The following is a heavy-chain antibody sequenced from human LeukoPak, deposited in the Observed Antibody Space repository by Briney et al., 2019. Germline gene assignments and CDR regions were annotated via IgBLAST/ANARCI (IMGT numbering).Heavy chain of an antibody. CDR3: ARPYYYDSRIDP. V-gene: IGHV4-30-4*01. J-gene: IGHJ5*02. CDR2: TYYSGST. D-gene: IGHD3-22*01. Sequence: SETLSLTCTVSGVSISSGDYYWSWIRQPPGKGLEWIGYTYYSGSTYYNPSLKSRVTISVDTSKNQFSLKLSSVTAADTAVYYCARPYYYDSRIDPWGQGTRVTVSS. CDR1: GVSISSGDYY.